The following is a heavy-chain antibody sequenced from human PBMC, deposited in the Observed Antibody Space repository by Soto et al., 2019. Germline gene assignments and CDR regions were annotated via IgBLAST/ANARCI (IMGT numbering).Heavy chain of an antibody. J-gene: IGHJ4*02. CDR1: GGTLSSYA. CDR3: AVGYGGNSRRVDY. CDR2: IIPIFGTA. D-gene: IGHD4-17*01. Sequence: GGSVKVSCKASGGTLSSYAISWVRQAPGQGLEWMGGIIPIFGTANYEQKFQGRVTITADESTSTAYMELSSLRSEDTAVYYCAVGYGGNSRRVDYWGQGTLVTVSS. V-gene: IGHV1-69*13.